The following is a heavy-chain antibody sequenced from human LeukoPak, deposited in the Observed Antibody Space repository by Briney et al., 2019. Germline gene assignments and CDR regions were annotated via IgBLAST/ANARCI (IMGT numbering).Heavy chain of an antibody. V-gene: IGHV5-51*01. J-gene: IGHJ4*02. CDR2: IYPDDSET. D-gene: IGHD1-14*01. CDR3: ARGRLGIRDFDY. CDR1: GYSVTSNW. Sequence: PGESLKISCKGSGYSVTSNWIGWVRQMPGKGLEWMGIIYPDDSETRYSPSFQGQVTISADKSISTAYLQWSSLKASDTATYYCARGRLGIRDFDYWGQGTLVTVSS.